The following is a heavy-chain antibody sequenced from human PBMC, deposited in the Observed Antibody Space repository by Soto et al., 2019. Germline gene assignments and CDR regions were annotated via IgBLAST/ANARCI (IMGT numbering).Heavy chain of an antibody. D-gene: IGHD2-15*01. Sequence: GGSLRLSCAASGFTFSSYSMNWVRQAPGKGLEWVSSISSSSSYIYYADSVKGRFTISRDNAKNSLYLQMNSLRAEDTAVYYCARLPGDSHDAFHIWGQGTMVTVSS. CDR1: GFTFSSYS. CDR2: ISSSSSYI. CDR3: ARLPGDSHDAFHI. V-gene: IGHV3-21*01. J-gene: IGHJ3*02.